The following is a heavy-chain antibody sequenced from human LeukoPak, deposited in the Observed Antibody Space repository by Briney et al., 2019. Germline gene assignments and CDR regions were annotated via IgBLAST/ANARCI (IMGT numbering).Heavy chain of an antibody. Sequence: SETLSLTCTVSRGSVSSYFWSWIRQPPGKGLEWIGYIFYSGDTNYNPSLKSRVTISVDTSHNKFSRRLSSVTAADTALYYCARAGGSGSPGYFDYWGQGTLVTVSS. CDR1: RGSVSSYF. J-gene: IGHJ4*02. CDR3: ARAGGSGSPGYFDY. CDR2: IFYSGDT. D-gene: IGHD3-10*01. V-gene: IGHV4-59*02.